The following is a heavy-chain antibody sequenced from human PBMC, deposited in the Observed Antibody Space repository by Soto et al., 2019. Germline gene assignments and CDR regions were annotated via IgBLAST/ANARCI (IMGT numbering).Heavy chain of an antibody. D-gene: IGHD2-21*02. CDR1: GYTFTSYG. J-gene: IGHJ4*02. V-gene: IGHV1-18*01. CDR2: ISAYNGNT. CDR3: AREWRLAYCGGDCQSFDY. Sequence: ASVKVSCKASGYTFTSYGISWVRQAPGQGLEWMGWISAYNGNTNYAQKLQGRVTMTTDTSTSTAYMELRSLRSDDTAVYYCAREWRLAYCGGDCQSFDYWGQGTLVTVS.